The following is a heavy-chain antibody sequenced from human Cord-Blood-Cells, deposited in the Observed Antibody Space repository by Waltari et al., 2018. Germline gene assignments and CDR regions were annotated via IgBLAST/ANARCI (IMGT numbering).Heavy chain of an antibody. J-gene: IGHJ3*02. Sequence: QVQLVQSGAEVKKPGASVKVSCKAAGYTVTGYYMHWVRPAPGQGIEWMGWINTNSDGTNYAQKCQGRVTRTRDTSISTAYMELSRLRADDTAVYYCASPLLVDAFDIWGQGTMVTVSS. CDR1: GYTVTGYY. V-gene: IGHV1-2*02. D-gene: IGHD2-21*01. CDR3: ASPLLVDAFDI. CDR2: INTNSDGT.